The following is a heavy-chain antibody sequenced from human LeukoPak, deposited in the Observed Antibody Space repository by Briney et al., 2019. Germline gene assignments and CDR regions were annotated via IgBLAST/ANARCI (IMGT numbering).Heavy chain of an antibody. Sequence: ASVKVSCKASGYTFTGYYMHWVRQAPGQGLEWMGWINPNSGGTNYAQKFQGRVTMTRDTSISTAYMELSRLRSDDTAVYYCARVAATIYWYYGMDVWGQGTTVTVSS. CDR3: ARVAATIYWYYGMDV. CDR2: INPNSGGT. CDR1: GYTFTGYY. D-gene: IGHD6-13*01. J-gene: IGHJ6*02. V-gene: IGHV1-2*02.